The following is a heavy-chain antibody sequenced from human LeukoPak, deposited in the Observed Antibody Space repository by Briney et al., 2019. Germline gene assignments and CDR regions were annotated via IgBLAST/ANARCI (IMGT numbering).Heavy chain of an antibody. J-gene: IGHJ4*02. Sequence: SETLSLTCTVSGGSISSYWSWIRQPAGKGLEWIGRIYGSGTTTYNPSLKSRVSMSIDTSKNQFSLKLMSVTAADTAVYYCASVLPITAGTTQGGYWGQGTLVTVSS. D-gene: IGHD1-7*01. CDR2: IYGSGTT. CDR3: ASVLPITAGTTQGGY. CDR1: GGSISSY. V-gene: IGHV4-4*07.